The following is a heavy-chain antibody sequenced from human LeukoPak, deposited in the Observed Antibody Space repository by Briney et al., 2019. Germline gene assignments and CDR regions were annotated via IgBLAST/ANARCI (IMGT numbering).Heavy chain of an antibody. J-gene: IGHJ4*02. Sequence: SETLSLTCAVYGGSFSGYYWSWIRQPPGKGLEWIGEINHSGSTNYNPSLKSRVTISVDTSKNQFSLKLSSVTAADTAVYYCARGILVTVYAAFDYWGQGTLVTVSS. V-gene: IGHV4-34*01. CDR3: ARGILVTVYAAFDY. D-gene: IGHD2-8*01. CDR2: INHSGST. CDR1: GGSFSGYY.